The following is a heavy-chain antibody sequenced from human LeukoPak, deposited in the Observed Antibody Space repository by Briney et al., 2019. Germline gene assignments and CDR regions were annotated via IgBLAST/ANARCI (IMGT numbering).Heavy chain of an antibody. V-gene: IGHV3-23*01. CDR1: GFTFSNYA. Sequence: GGSLRLSCAASGFTFSNYAMSWVRQAPGKGLEWVTAISGSGGSTYYADSVRGRFTISRDNSKNTLYLQMNSLRAEDTAVYYCARDGPVVGASRTHYYDMDVWGQGTTVTVSS. CDR2: ISGSGGST. CDR3: ARDGPVVGASRTHYYDMDV. D-gene: IGHD1-26*01. J-gene: IGHJ6*02.